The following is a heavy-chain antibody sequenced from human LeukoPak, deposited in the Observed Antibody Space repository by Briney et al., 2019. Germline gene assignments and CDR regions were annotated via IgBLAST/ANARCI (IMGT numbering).Heavy chain of an antibody. CDR1: GGSISSYY. CDR2: IYYSGST. Sequence: SETLSLTCTVSGGSISSYYWSWIRQPPGKGLEWIGYIYYSGSTNYNPSLKSRVTISVDTSKSHFSLKLSSVTAADTAVYYCARQPEYGDYPGLFDYWGQGTLVTVSS. D-gene: IGHD4-17*01. J-gene: IGHJ4*02. CDR3: ARQPEYGDYPGLFDY. V-gene: IGHV4-59*01.